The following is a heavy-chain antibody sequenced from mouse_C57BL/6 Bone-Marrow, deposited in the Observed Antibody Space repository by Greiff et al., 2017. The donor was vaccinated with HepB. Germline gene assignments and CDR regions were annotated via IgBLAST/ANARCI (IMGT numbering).Heavy chain of an antibody. V-gene: IGHV5-16*01. CDR1: GFTFSDYY. D-gene: IGHD2-1*01. CDR3: ARDLLFFDY. J-gene: IGHJ2*01. Sequence: DVMLVESEGGLVQPGSSMKLSCTASGFTFSDYYMAWVRQVPEKGLEWVANINYDGSSTYYLDSLKSRFIISRDNAKNILYLQVSSLKSEDTATYYCARDLLFFDYWGQGTTLTVSS. CDR2: INYDGSST.